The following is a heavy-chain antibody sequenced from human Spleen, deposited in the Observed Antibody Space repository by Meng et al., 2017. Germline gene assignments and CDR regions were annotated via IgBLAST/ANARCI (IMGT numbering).Heavy chain of an antibody. CDR2: INQDGSVK. J-gene: IGHJ4*02. Sequence: GESLKISCAASGFTFTNYWMTWVRQAPGKGLEWAANINQDGSVKYSVDSAKGRFTISRDNAKNSLHLQMNSLRAEDTAVYFCARLGYSSSSFDYWGQGTLVTVSS. V-gene: IGHV3-7*01. CDR3: ARLGYSSSSFDY. CDR1: GFTFTNYW. D-gene: IGHD6-13*01.